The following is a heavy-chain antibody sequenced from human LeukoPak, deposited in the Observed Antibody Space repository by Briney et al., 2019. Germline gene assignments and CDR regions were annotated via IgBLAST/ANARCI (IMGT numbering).Heavy chain of an antibody. J-gene: IGHJ4*02. V-gene: IGHV4-4*07. D-gene: IGHD6-13*01. CDR1: GGSISSYY. CDR2: IYTSGST. CDR3: AREVAAAGTYYFDY. Sequence: SETLSLTCTVSGGSISSYYWSWIWQPAGKGLEWIGRIYTSGSTNYNPSLKSRVTMSVDTSKNQFSLKLSSVTAADTAVYYCAREVAAAGTYYFDYWGQGTLVTVSS.